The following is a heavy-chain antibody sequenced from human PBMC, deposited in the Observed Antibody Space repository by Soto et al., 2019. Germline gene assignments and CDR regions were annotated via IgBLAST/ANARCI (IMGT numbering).Heavy chain of an antibody. D-gene: IGHD6-25*01. Sequence: PSETLSLTCTVSGGSVSSGSYYWNWIRQTSGKGLEWIGYIYYSGSTSYNPSLASRVSIFIDTSKTYFSLNLNSVTAADSGVYFCARGSSDRILPVEVWGRGTTVTVSS. CDR1: GGSVSSGSYY. V-gene: IGHV4-61*03. CDR3: ARGSSDRILPVEV. J-gene: IGHJ6*02. CDR2: IYYSGST.